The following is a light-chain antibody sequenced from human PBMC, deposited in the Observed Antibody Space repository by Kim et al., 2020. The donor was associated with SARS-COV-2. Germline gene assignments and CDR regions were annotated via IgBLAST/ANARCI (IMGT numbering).Light chain of an antibody. CDR1: SSDVGGYKY. Sequence: QSALTQPASVSGSPGQSITISCTGTSSDVGGYKYVSWYQQHPGKAPKLMIYDVSNRPSGVSNRFSGSKSGNTASLTISGLQAEDEADYYCSSYTSSSTLVFGGGTQLTFL. CDR3: SSYTSSSTLV. CDR2: DVS. V-gene: IGLV2-14*03. J-gene: IGLJ2*01.